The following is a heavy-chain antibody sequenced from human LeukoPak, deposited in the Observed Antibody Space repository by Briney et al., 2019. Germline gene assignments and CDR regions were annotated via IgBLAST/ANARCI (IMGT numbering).Heavy chain of an antibody. CDR2: ISAYNGNT. J-gene: IGHJ4*02. CDR3: ASWVGSSSWYDTFDY. Sequence: ASVKVSCKASGYTFTSYGISWVRQAPGQGLEWMGWISAYNGNTNYAQKLQGRVTMTTDTSTSTAYMELRSLRSDDTAVYYCASWVGSSSWYDTFDYWGQGTLVTVSS. CDR1: GYTFTSYG. V-gene: IGHV1-18*01. D-gene: IGHD6-13*01.